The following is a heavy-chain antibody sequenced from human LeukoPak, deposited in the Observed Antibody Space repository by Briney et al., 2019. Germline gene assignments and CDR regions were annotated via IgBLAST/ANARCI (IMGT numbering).Heavy chain of an antibody. J-gene: IGHJ4*02. CDR3: AAGVYDILTGYALFDY. CDR1: GYTFTSYG. CDR2: ISAYNGNT. V-gene: IGHV1-18*01. D-gene: IGHD3-9*01. Sequence: ASVKVSCKASGYTFTSYGISWVRQAPGQGLEWMGWISAYNGNTNYAQKLQGRVTMTTDKSTSTAYMELRSLRSDDTAVYYCAAGVYDILTGYALFDYWGQGTLVTVSS.